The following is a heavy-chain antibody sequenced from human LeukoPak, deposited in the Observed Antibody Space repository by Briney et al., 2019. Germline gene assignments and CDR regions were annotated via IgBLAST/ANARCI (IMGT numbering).Heavy chain of an antibody. CDR2: IYYSGST. V-gene: IGHV4-59*08. CDR3: ARHITVAVAGTRGLNWFDP. CDR1: GGSISSYY. Sequence: PSETLSLTCTVSGGSISSYYWSWIRQPPGKGLEWIGYIYYSGSTNYNPSLKSRVTISVDTSKNQFSLKLSSVTAADTAVYYCARHITVAVAGTRGLNWFDPWGQGTLVTVPS. D-gene: IGHD6-19*01. J-gene: IGHJ5*02.